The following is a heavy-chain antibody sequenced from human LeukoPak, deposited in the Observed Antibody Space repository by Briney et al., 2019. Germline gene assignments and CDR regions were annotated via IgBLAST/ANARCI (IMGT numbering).Heavy chain of an antibody. V-gene: IGHV4-59*08. D-gene: IGHD6-13*01. CDR1: GASITNYY. CDR3: ARPPYSEGVFDI. Sequence: SETLSLTCTVSGASITNYYWSWIRQPPEKGLEWIGYNHYSGGTNYNPSLKSRVTISVDTPKNQFSLKLSSVTAADTAVYYCARPPYSEGVFDIWGQGTMVTVSS. J-gene: IGHJ3*02. CDR2: NHYSGGT.